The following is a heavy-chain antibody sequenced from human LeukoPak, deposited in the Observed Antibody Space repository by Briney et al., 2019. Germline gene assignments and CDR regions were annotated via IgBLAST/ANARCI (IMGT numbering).Heavy chain of an antibody. CDR1: GFTFISYP. CDR3: ARVTFHYDSSGYYFDY. J-gene: IGHJ4*02. Sequence: QPGRSLRLSCAASGFTFISYPMHWVRQAPGKGLELVAEISYDGGNKYYADSVKGRFTISRDNSKNTLYLQMNTLRAEDTAVYYCARVTFHYDSSGYYFDYWGQGTLVTVSS. CDR2: ISYDGGNK. D-gene: IGHD3-22*01. V-gene: IGHV3-30*01.